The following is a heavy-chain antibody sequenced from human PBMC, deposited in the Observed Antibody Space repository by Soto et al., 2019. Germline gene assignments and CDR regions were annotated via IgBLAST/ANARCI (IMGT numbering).Heavy chain of an antibody. V-gene: IGHV3-21*06. CDR3: ARESEDLTSNFDY. J-gene: IGHJ4*02. Sequence: GGSLSLSCAASGLTFTGYSMNWVRQAPGKGLEWVSSISSTTNYIYYGDSMKGRFTISRDNAKNSLYLEMNSLRAEDTAVYYCARESEDLTSNFDYWGQGTLVTVSS. CDR2: ISSTTNYI. CDR1: GLTFTGYS.